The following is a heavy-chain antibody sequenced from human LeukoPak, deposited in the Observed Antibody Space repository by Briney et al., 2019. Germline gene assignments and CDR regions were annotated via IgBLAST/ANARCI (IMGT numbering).Heavy chain of an antibody. CDR2: IRYDGSNK. CDR3: AKGERVTMVRGAYFDY. D-gene: IGHD3-10*01. J-gene: IGHJ4*02. V-gene: IGHV3-30*02. CDR1: GFTFGDYA. Sequence: GGSLRLSCTASGFTFGDYAMSWVRQAPGKGLQWVTFIRYDGSNKYYADSVKGRSTISRDNSKNALYLQMNSLRAEDTAVYYCAKGERVTMVRGAYFDYWGQGTLVTVSS.